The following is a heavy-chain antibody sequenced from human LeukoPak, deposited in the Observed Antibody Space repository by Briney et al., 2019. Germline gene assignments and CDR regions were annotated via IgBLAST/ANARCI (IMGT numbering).Heavy chain of an antibody. Sequence: GGSLRLSCAASGFTFSSYGMHWVRQPTGKGLEWVSAIGTAGDTYYSHSVKGRFTISRDNSKNTLYLQMNSLKTEDTAVYYCTTEAEEGTVTTSYDWGQRTLVTVSS. J-gene: IGHJ4*02. CDR2: IGTAGDT. V-gene: IGHV3-13*01. D-gene: IGHD4-17*01. CDR3: TTEAEEGTVTTSYD. CDR1: GFTFSSYG.